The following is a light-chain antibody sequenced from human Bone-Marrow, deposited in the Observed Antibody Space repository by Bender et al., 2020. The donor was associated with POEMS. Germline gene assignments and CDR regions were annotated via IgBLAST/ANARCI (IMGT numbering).Light chain of an antibody. V-gene: IGLV2-23*02. CDR2: EVT. CDR3: CSYAGTTTYVL. CDR1: SSDLGSYNL. Sequence: QSALTQPAFVSGSPGQSITISCTGTSSDLGSYNLVSWYQQRPGEAPKLMIYEVTKRPSGVSNRFSASKSGNTASLTISGLQAEDEADYYCCSYAGTTTYVLFGGGTKLTVL. J-gene: IGLJ2*01.